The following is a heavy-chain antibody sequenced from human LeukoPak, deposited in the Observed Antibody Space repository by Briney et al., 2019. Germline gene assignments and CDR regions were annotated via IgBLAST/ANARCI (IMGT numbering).Heavy chain of an antibody. J-gene: IGHJ4*02. CDR2: IKQDGTEK. D-gene: IGHD6-6*01. CDR3: ARDVRPDY. Sequence: GGSLRLSCAASGFTFSNAWMSWVRQAPGEGLEWVANIKQDGTEKYYMDSVKGRFSISRDNAKNSLYLQMNALRAEDTAVYYCARDVRPDYWGQGTLVTVST. V-gene: IGHV3-7*04. CDR1: GFTFSNAW.